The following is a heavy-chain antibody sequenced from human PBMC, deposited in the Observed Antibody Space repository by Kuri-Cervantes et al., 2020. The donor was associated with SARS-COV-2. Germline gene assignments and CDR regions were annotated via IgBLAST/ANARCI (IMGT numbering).Heavy chain of an antibody. CDR3: ARDRVGITMIVEDWYFDL. Sequence: GGSLRLSCAASGFTFSNAWMNWVRQAPGKGLEWVSYISSSGSTIYYADSVKGRFTISRDNAKNSLYLQMNSLRAEDTAVYYCARDRVGITMIVEDWYFDLWGRGTLVTVSS. CDR1: GFTFSNAW. CDR2: ISSSGSTI. J-gene: IGHJ2*01. V-gene: IGHV3-48*04. D-gene: IGHD3-22*01.